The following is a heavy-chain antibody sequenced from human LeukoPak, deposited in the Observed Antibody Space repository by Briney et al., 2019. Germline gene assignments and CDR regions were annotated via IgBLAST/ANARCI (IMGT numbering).Heavy chain of an antibody. V-gene: IGHV3-11*04. CDR2: ISSSGSTI. J-gene: IGHJ6*03. CDR3: ARFLATWDYYYMDV. CDR1: GFTFSDYY. D-gene: IGHD3-3*01. Sequence: GGSLRLSCAASGFTFSDYYMSWIRQAPGKGLEWVSYISSSGSTIYYADSVKGRFTISRDNAKNSLYLQMTSLRAEDTAVYYCARFLATWDYYYMDVWGNGTTVTVSS.